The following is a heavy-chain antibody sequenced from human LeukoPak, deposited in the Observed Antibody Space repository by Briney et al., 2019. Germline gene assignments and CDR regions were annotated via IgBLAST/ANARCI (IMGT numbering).Heavy chain of an antibody. J-gene: IGHJ5*02. CDR1: GGSFSGYY. V-gene: IGHV4-34*01. CDR2: INHSGST. Sequence: SETLSLTCAVYGGSFSGYYWSWIRQPPGKGLEWIGEINHSGSTNYNPSLKSRVTISVDTSKNQFSLKLSSVTAADTAVYYCARQGNYNWFDPWGQGTLVTVSS. CDR3: ARQGNYNWFDP. D-gene: IGHD3-10*01.